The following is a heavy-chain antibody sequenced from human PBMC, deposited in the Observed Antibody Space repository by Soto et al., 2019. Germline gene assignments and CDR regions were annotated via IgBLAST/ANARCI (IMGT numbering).Heavy chain of an antibody. D-gene: IGHD4-4*01. J-gene: IGHJ3*02. Sequence: QVQLVQSGAEVKKPGSSVKVSCKASGGTFSSYAISWVRQAPGQGLEWMGGIIPIFGTANYAQKFQGRVTITADESTSTAYMELSSLRSEDTAVYYCATTMPTRDGYSHDAFDIWGQGTKVTVSS. CDR1: GGTFSSYA. V-gene: IGHV1-69*01. CDR2: IIPIFGTA. CDR3: ATTMPTRDGYSHDAFDI.